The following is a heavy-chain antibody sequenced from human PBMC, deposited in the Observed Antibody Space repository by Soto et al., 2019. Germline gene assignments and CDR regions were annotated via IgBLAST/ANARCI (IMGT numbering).Heavy chain of an antibody. D-gene: IGHD3-16*02. CDR1: GFTFSSYA. V-gene: IGHV3-30-3*01. CDR3: ARTRTDGYRGGDFQH. CDR2: ISYDGSNK. Sequence: QVQLVESGGGVVQPGRSLRLSCAASGFTFSSYAVHWVRQAPGKGLEWVAVISYDGSNKYYADSVKGRFTISRDNSKNTLYLQMNSLRAEDTAVYYCARTRTDGYRGGDFQHWGQGTLVTVSS. J-gene: IGHJ1*01.